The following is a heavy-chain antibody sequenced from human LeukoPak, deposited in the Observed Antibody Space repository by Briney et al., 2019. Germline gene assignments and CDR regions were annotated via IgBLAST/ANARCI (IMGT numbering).Heavy chain of an antibody. V-gene: IGHV4-30-4*02. J-gene: IGHJ4*02. D-gene: IGHD5-12*01. Sequence: SETLSLTCTVSGGSISSGDYYWSWIRQPPGKGLEWVGYIYYSGSTYYHPSLIGRATLSVDTTKNHFFRKRSCLPSADTAVYVCARSGYGACFDYWGQGTLVTVSS. CDR3: ARSGYGACFDY. CDR1: GGSISSGDYY. CDR2: IYYSGST.